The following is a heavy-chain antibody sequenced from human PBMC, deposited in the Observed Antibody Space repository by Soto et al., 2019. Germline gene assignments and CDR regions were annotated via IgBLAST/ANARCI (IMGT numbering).Heavy chain of an antibody. CDR1: GGSFSGYY. J-gene: IGHJ6*02. CDR3: ARAHATIFGVVIIRYYGMDV. CDR2: INHSGST. D-gene: IGHD3-3*01. V-gene: IGHV4-34*01. Sequence: KASETLSLTCAVYGGSFSGYYWSWIRQPPGKGLEWIGEINHSGSTNYNPSLKSRVTISVDTSKNQFSLKLSSVTAADTAVYYCARAHATIFGVVIIRYYGMDVWGQGTTVTVSS.